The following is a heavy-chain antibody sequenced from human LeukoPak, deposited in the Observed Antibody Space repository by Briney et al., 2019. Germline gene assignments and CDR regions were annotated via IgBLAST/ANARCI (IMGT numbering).Heavy chain of an antibody. CDR2: IYYSGST. Sequence: SETLSFTCTVSGGSISSYYWSWIREPPGKGLEWIGYIYYSGSTNYNPSLKSRVTMSVDTSKNQFSLKLSSVTAADTAVYYCATTYYDFWSGYYLHDAFDIWGQGTMVTVAS. D-gene: IGHD3-3*01. V-gene: IGHV4-59*08. CDR1: GGSISSYY. J-gene: IGHJ3*02. CDR3: ATTYYDFWSGYYLHDAFDI.